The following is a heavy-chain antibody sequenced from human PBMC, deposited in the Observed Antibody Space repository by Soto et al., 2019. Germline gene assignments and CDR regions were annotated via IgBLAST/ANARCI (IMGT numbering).Heavy chain of an antibody. V-gene: IGHV3-23*01. J-gene: IGHJ6*02. CDR1: GFTFGNFV. Sequence: VGSLRLSCAASGFTFGNFVMRWVRQTPGKGLEWVSTITESGGDTYYTDSVKGRFTISRDNSKNTLYLQMTSLRAEDTALYYCTRASSDRNHMEVWGPGTTVTVSS. CDR3: TRASSDRNHMEV. CDR2: ITESGGDT.